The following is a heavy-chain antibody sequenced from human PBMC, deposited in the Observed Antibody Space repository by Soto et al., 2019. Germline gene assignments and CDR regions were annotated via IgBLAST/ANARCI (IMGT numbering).Heavy chain of an antibody. CDR2: IIHIFGTA. J-gene: IGHJ6*02. Sequence: QVQLVQSGAEVKKPGSSVKVSCKASGGTFSSYAISWVRQAPGQGLEWMGGIIHIFGTANYAQKFQGRVTITADKSTSTAYMELSSLRSEDTAVYYCARARKSLEVGATNYYYYGMDVWGQGTTVTVSS. D-gene: IGHD1-26*01. V-gene: IGHV1-69*06. CDR3: ARARKSLEVGATNYYYYGMDV. CDR1: GGTFSSYA.